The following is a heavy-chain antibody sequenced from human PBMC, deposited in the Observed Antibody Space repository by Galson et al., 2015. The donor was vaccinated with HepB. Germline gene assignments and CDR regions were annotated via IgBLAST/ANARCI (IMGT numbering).Heavy chain of an antibody. J-gene: IGHJ3*02. D-gene: IGHD3-22*01. CDR3: ATRVVFKSHVLDI. Sequence: SVKVSCKASGGSFSSFTISWVRQAPGQGLEWMGGIIPILTAANYSQRFQGRVTISADESTNTAYMDLSSLRSEDTAVYYCATRVVFKSHVLDIWGQGTLVTVSS. CDR1: GGSFSSFT. V-gene: IGHV1-69*13. CDR2: IIPILTAA.